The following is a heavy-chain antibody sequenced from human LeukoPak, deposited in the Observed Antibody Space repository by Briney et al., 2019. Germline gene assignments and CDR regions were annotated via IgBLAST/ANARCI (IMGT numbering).Heavy chain of an antibody. CDR3: ARRGLAPGYCSSTSCYAGRPYYYGMDV. D-gene: IGHD2-2*03. CDR2: IIPILGIA. J-gene: IGHJ6*02. CDR1: GYTFTGYY. V-gene: IGHV1-69*02. Sequence: GASVKVSCKASGYTFTGYYMHWVRQAPGQGLEWMGRIIPILGIANYAQKFQGRVTITADKSTSTAYMELSSLRSEDTAVYYCARRGLAPGYCSSTSCYAGRPYYYGMDVWGQGTTVTVSS.